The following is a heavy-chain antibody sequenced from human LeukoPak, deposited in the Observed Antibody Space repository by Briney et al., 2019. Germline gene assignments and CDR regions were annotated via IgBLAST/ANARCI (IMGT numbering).Heavy chain of an antibody. Sequence: GGSLRLSCGASGFTFSNYWLTWVRQAPGKGLEWVATIKQDGSEKYYADSVKGRFTISRDNSKNTLYLQMNSLRAEDTAVYYCAKLDVVVPESGTFDYWGQGTLVTVSS. J-gene: IGHJ4*02. D-gene: IGHD2-2*01. V-gene: IGHV3-7*01. CDR2: IKQDGSEK. CDR1: GFTFSNYW. CDR3: AKLDVVVPESGTFDY.